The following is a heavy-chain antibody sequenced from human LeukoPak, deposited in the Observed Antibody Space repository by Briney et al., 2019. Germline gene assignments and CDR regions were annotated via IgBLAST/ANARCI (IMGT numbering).Heavy chain of an antibody. CDR2: IIPIFGTA. CDR1: GGTFSSYA. CDR3: AREVGHYDYVWGSYRKPHTEDSLSVNYFDY. D-gene: IGHD3-16*02. V-gene: IGHV1-69*13. J-gene: IGHJ4*02. Sequence: SVKVSCKASGGTFSSYAISWVRQAPGQGLEWMGGIIPIFGTANYAQKFQGRVTITADESTSTAYMELSSLRSEDTAVYYCAREVGHYDYVWGSYRKPHTEDSLSVNYFDYWGQGTLVTVSS.